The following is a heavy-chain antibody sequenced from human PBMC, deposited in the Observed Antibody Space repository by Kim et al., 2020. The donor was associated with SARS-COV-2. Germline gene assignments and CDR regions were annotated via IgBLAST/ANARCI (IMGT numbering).Heavy chain of an antibody. CDR2: MSWNSGSI. Sequence: GGSLRLSCAASGFIFDDFAMHWVRQAPGKGPEWVSGMSWNSGSIVYADSVKGRFTISRDNAKNTLYLQMNSLRAEDTALYYCAKGWIKVTTYWFDPWGQGTLVSVSS. CDR3: AKGWIKVTTYWFDP. D-gene: IGHD4-17*01. CDR1: GFIFDDFA. V-gene: IGHV3-9*01. J-gene: IGHJ5*02.